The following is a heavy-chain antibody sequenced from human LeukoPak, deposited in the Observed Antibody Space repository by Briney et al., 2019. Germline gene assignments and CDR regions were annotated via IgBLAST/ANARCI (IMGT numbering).Heavy chain of an antibody. J-gene: IGHJ4*02. D-gene: IGHD6-6*01. CDR3: AKDTYSSSLTGFDY. CDR2: ISWNSNSI. V-gene: IGHV3-9*01. Sequence: GGSLRLSCAASGFTFDVYAMHWVRQAPGKGLEWVSGISWNSNSIGYADSVKGRFTISRDNARSSLYLQMNSLRAEDTALYYCAKDTYSSSLTGFDYWGQGTLVTVSS. CDR1: GFTFDVYA.